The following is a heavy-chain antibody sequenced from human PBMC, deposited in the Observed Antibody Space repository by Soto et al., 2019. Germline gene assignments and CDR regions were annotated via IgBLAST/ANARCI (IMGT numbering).Heavy chain of an antibody. CDR1: GFTFSSYS. CDR2: ISSSSSYI. D-gene: IGHD1-1*01. Sequence: GGSLRLSCAAYGFTFSSYSMNWVRQAPGKGLEWVSSISSSSSYIYYADSVKGLFTISRDNAKNSLYLQMNSLRAEDTAVYYCARVLDNWKLWPYYYYGKAVWGQGTTVTVSS. J-gene: IGHJ6*02. V-gene: IGHV3-21*01. CDR3: ARVLDNWKLWPYYYYGKAV.